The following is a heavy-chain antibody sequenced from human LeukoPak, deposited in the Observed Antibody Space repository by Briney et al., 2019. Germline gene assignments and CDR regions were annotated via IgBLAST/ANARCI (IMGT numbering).Heavy chain of an antibody. D-gene: IGHD2-2*01. CDR1: GGSFSGYY. CDR2: INHSGST. Sequence: PSETLSLTCAVYGGSFSGYYWSWIRQPPGKGLEWIGEINHSGSTNYNPSLKSRVTISVDTSKNQFSLKLSSVTAADTAVYYCASHCSSTSCYPTPYYYGVDVWGQGTTVTVSS. CDR3: ASHCSSTSCYPTPYYYGVDV. V-gene: IGHV4-34*01. J-gene: IGHJ6*02.